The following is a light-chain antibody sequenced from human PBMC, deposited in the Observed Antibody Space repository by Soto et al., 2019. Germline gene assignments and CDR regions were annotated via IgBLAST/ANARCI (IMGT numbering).Light chain of an antibody. CDR3: AAWNDSLSVPV. CDR1: SSDIGAYNH. CDR2: EVT. Sequence: QSVLTQPASVSGSPGQSITISCTGTSSDIGAYNHVSWYQQYPGKAPTLMIYEVTNRPSGVSSRFSGSKSGTSASLAIIGLRSEDEAEYHCAAWNDSLSVPVFGGGTKVTVL. V-gene: IGLV2-14*01. J-gene: IGLJ2*01.